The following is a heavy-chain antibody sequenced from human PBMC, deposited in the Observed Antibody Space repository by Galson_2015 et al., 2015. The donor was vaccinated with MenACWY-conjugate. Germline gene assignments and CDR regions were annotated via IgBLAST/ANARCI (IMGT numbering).Heavy chain of an antibody. D-gene: IGHD6-25*01. Sequence: SLRLSCAASGFTVSSNYMSWVRQAPGKGLEWVSVIYSGGSTYYADSVKGRFTISRDNSKNTLYLQMNSLRAEDTAVYYCARDLLMAPARDYWGQGTLVTVSS. J-gene: IGHJ4*02. V-gene: IGHV3-66*01. CDR3: ARDLLMAPARDY. CDR2: IYSGGST. CDR1: GFTVSSNY.